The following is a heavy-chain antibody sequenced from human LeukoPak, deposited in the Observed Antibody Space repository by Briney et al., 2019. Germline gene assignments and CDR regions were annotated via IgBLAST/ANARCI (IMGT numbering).Heavy chain of an antibody. CDR2: INHSGST. CDR3: ARGSGIAAAGTSVWFDP. Sequence: SETLSLTCAVYGGSFSGYYWSWIRQPPGNGLEWIGEINHSGSTNYNPSLKSRVTISVDTSKNQFSLKLSSVTAADTAVYYCARGSGIAAAGTSVWFDPWGQGTLVTVSS. CDR1: GGSFSGYY. D-gene: IGHD6-13*01. V-gene: IGHV4-34*01. J-gene: IGHJ5*02.